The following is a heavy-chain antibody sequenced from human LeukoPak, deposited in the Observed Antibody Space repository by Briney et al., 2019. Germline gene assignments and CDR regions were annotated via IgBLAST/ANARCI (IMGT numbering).Heavy chain of an antibody. CDR1: GFTFSRSA. Sequence: PGESLRLSCAASGFTFSRSAMTWVRQTPGKGLDWVSSISSSGNTYYADSVKGRFTISRDNSKNMLYLQMNSLRAEDTAVYYCVKGRISEDGLDFWGQGTLVTVSS. D-gene: IGHD6-13*01. CDR2: ISSSGNT. J-gene: IGHJ4*02. V-gene: IGHV3-23*01. CDR3: VKGRISEDGLDF.